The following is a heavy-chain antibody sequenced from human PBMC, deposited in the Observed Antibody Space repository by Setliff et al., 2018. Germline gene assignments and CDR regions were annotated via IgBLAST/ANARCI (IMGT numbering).Heavy chain of an antibody. CDR2: VYYSGTA. V-gene: IGHV4-59*12. D-gene: IGHD3-9*01. Sequence: SETLSLTCTVSDGSLSTYYWSWIRQPPGKGLEFIGYVYYSGTANYSPSLRSRLTISVDTSKNQFSLKLSSVTAADTAVYYCARGRYFDWLLYYYMDVWGKGTTVTVSS. CDR1: DGSLSTYY. J-gene: IGHJ6*03. CDR3: ARGRYFDWLLYYYMDV.